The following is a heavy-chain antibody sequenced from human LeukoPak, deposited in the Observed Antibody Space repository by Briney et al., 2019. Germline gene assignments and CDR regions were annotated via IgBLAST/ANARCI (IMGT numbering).Heavy chain of an antibody. CDR2: INHSGST. J-gene: IGHJ4*02. V-gene: IGHV4-34*01. D-gene: IGHD5-18*01. CDR3: ARGGIQLWFGY. CDR1: GGSFSGYH. Sequence: PSETLSLTCAVYGGSFSGYHWSWIRQPPGKGLEWIGEINHSGSTNYNPSLKSRVTISVDTSKNQFSLKLSSVTAADTAVYYCARGGIQLWFGYWGQGTLVTVSS.